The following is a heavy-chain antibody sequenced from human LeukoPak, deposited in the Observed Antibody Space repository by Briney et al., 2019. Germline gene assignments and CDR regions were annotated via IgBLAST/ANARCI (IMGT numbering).Heavy chain of an antibody. CDR2: INHYGRT. D-gene: IGHD6-6*01. J-gene: IGHJ6*03. CDR3: ARGVRQLDLKYYYYYFYMDV. V-gene: IGHV4-34*01. Sequence: PSETLSLTCAVYGESFSTYYWTWIRQSPGKGLEWIGEINHYGRTNYNPSLKSRVTISADTSKNQFSLRLNSVTAADTSVYYCARGVRQLDLKYYYYYFYMDVWGKGTTVTVSS. CDR1: GESFSTYY.